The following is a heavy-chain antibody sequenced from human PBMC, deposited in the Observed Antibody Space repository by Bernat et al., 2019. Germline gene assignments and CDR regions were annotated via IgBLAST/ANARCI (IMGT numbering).Heavy chain of an antibody. Sequence: QVQLVQSGAEVKKPGASVKVSCKASGYTFTSYGISWVRQAPGQGLEWMVWISAYNGNTNYAQKLQGRDTMTTDTTTSTAYMELRSLRSDDTAVYYCARDLSGSYYKRYNWFDPWGQGTLVTVSS. J-gene: IGHJ5*02. CDR1: GYTFTSYG. D-gene: IGHD3-10*01. CDR2: ISAYNGNT. V-gene: IGHV1-18*01. CDR3: ARDLSGSYYKRYNWFDP.